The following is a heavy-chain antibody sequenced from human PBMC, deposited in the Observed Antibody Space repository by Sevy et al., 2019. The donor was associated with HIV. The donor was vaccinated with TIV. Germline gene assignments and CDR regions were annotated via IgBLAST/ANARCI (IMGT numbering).Heavy chain of an antibody. J-gene: IGHJ4*02. CDR1: GYSFTNYW. D-gene: IGHD2-15*01. Sequence: GESLKISCKGSGYSFTNYWIAWVRQMPGKGLEWMGIIYPGDTHTRYSPSFEGQVSISADKAINTAYLQWRSLKASDTATYYCATDCSDGSCYSAFDYWGQGTLVTVSS. CDR3: ATDCSDGSCYSAFDY. CDR2: IYPGDTHT. V-gene: IGHV5-51*01.